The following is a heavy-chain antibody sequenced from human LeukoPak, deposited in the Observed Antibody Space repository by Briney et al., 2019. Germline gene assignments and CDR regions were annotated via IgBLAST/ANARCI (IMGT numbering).Heavy chain of an antibody. CDR2: ISDRGDYI. Sequence: PGGSLRLSCDPSGFTFSTYSMNWVRQAPGKGPEGVSSISDRGDYIHYADSVKGRFTISRDNAKNSLSLQMNSLRAEDTAVYYCVRDKGMVTAMGYSYYYAMDGWGQGTTVTVSS. D-gene: IGHD2-21*02. CDR1: GFTFSTYS. J-gene: IGHJ6*02. CDR3: VRDKGMVTAMGYSYYYAMDG. V-gene: IGHV3-21*01.